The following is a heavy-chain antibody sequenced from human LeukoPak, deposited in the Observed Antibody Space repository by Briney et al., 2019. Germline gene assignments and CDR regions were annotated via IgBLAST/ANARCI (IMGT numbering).Heavy chain of an antibody. CDR2: INHSGST. J-gene: IGHJ4*02. Sequence: SETLSLTCTVSGGSISSYYWSWIRQPPRKGLEWIGEINHSGSTNYNPSLKSRVTISVDTSKNQFSLKLSSVTAADTAVYYCARGPLYDSSGYYHGGFDYWGQGTLVTVSS. V-gene: IGHV4-34*01. D-gene: IGHD3-22*01. CDR3: ARGPLYDSSGYYHGGFDY. CDR1: GGSISSYY.